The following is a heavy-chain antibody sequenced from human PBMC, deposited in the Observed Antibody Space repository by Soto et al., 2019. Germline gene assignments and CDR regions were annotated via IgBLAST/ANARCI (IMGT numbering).Heavy chain of an antibody. J-gene: IGHJ4*02. CDR3: ARHPGYYDILTGYTTYYFDY. Sequence: SETLSLTCTVSGGSISSYYWSLIRQPPGKGLEWIGYIYYSGSTNYNPSLKSRVTISVDTPKNQFSLKLSSVTAADTAVYYCARHPGYYDILTGYTTYYFDYWGQGILVTVSS. CDR1: GGSISSYY. V-gene: IGHV4-59*08. CDR2: IYYSGST. D-gene: IGHD3-9*01.